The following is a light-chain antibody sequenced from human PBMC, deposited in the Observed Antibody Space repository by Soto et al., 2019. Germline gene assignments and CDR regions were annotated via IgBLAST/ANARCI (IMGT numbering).Light chain of an antibody. CDR3: QQYNSYSGT. V-gene: IGKV1-5*03. Sequence: IQMTQSPSTLSGSVGDRVTITCRASQTISSWLAWYQQKPGKAPKLLIYKASTLKSGVPSRFSGSGSGTEFTLTISSLQPDDFATYYCQQYNSYSGTFGQGTKV. J-gene: IGKJ1*01. CDR1: QTISSW. CDR2: KAS.